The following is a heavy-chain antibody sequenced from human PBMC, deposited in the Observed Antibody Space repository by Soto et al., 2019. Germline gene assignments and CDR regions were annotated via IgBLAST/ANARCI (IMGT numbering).Heavy chain of an antibody. CDR3: ARGRYCSSTSCYSPYYYYYYMDV. V-gene: IGHV3-33*01. Sequence: QVQLVESGGGVVQPGRSLRLSCAASGFTFSSYGMHWVRQAPGKGLEWVAVIWYAGSNKYYADSVKGRFTISRDNSKNTLYLQMNGLRAEDTAEYYCARGRYCSSTSCYSPYYYYYYMDVWGKGTTVTVSS. D-gene: IGHD2-2*01. J-gene: IGHJ6*03. CDR1: GFTFSSYG. CDR2: IWYAGSNK.